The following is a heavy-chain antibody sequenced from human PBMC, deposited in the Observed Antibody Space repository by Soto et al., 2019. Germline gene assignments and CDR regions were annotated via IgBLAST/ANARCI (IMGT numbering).Heavy chain of an antibody. CDR1: GFTFSSYS. CDR2: ISSSSSYI. J-gene: IGHJ3*02. CDR3: ARGSGWYFDAFDI. D-gene: IGHD6-19*01. V-gene: IGHV3-21*01. Sequence: KPGGSLRLSCAASGFTFSSYSMNWVRQAPGKGLEWVSSISSSSSYIYYADSVKGRFTISRDNAKNSLYLQMNSLRAEDTAVYYCARGSGWYFDAFDIWGQGTMVTVS.